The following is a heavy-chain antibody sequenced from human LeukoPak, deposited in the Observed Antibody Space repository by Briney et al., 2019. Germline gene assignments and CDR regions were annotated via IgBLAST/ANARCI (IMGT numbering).Heavy chain of an antibody. CDR1: GYTFTSYG. J-gene: IGHJ6*04. V-gene: IGHV1-18*04. CDR2: ISAYNANR. CDR3: ARVSYYGSGIIPGDYYYGMDV. Sequence: ASVKVSCKASGYTFTSYGISWVRQAPGQGLEWMGWISAYNANRKYAQKIQGRVTMTTDTSTSTAYMELRSLRSDDTAVYYCARVSYYGSGIIPGDYYYGMDVWGKGTTVTVSS. D-gene: IGHD3-10*01.